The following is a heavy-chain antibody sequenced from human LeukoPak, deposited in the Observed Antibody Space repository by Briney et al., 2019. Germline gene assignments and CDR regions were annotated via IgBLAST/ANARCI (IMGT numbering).Heavy chain of an antibody. Sequence: PSETLSLTCTVSGGSISSYYWSWIRQPPGKGLEWIGYIYYSGSTNYNPSLKSRVTISVDTSKNQFSLKLSSVTAADTAVYYCAGERSFPLVRGGPTYYYYGMDVWGQGTTVTVSS. CDR2: IYYSGST. CDR3: AGERSFPLVRGGPTYYYYGMDV. V-gene: IGHV4-59*01. CDR1: GGSISSYY. D-gene: IGHD3-10*01. J-gene: IGHJ6*02.